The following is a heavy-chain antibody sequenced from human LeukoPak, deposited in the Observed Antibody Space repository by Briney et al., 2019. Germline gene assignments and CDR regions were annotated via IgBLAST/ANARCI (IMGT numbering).Heavy chain of an antibody. D-gene: IGHD5/OR15-5a*01. J-gene: IGHJ3*01. V-gene: IGHV3-64*01. CDR1: GFTFSGYA. Sequence: PGGSLRLSCTASGFTFSGYALHWVRQAPGKGLEYVLTINSNGAITYYANSVKGRFTISRDNSKNTLYLQMGSLRDEDMAVFYCARSPSIVSAERYAFDVWGQGTMVTVSS. CDR2: INSNGAIT. CDR3: ARSPSIVSAERYAFDV.